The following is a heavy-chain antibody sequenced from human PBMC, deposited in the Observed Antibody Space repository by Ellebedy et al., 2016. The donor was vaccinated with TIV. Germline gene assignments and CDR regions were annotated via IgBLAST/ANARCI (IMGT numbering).Heavy chain of an antibody. J-gene: IGHJ4*02. CDR2: LSANGGRP. CDR1: GFTFSSYA. Sequence: GESLKISCAASGFTFSSYAMSWVRQAPGKGLEWVSGLSANGGRPYYADSVKGRFTISRDNSKNTLYLQMNSLRAEDTAVYYCAKYPYSNYWGQGTLVTVSS. V-gene: IGHV3-23*01. CDR3: AKYPYSNY.